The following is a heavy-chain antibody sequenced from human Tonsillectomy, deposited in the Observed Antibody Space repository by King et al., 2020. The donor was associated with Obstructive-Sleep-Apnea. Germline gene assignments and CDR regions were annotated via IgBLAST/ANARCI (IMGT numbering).Heavy chain of an antibody. Sequence: TLKESGPTLVKPTQTLTLTCTFSGFSFSTSGTGVGWIRQPPGKALEWLTLIYWDDDKRYSPSLQSRLPITKDTSKNQVVLTMTNMDPVDTGTYYCAHARRDGYNLAFDFWGQGTVVTVSS. D-gene: IGHD5-24*01. J-gene: IGHJ3*01. CDR1: GFSFSTSGTG. CDR3: AHARRDGYNLAFDF. V-gene: IGHV2-5*02. CDR2: IYWDDDK.